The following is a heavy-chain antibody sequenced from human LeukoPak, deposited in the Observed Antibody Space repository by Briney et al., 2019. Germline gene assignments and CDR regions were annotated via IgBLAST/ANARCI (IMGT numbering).Heavy chain of an antibody. Sequence: SVKVSCKASGGTFSSYAISWVRQAPGQGLEWMGGIIPIFGTANYAQKFQGRVTMTRDTSTSTVYMELSSLRSEDTAVYYCARDPSIAAAPYNWFDPWGQGTLVTVSS. CDR3: ARDPSIAAAPYNWFDP. J-gene: IGHJ5*02. CDR2: IIPIFGTA. CDR1: GGTFSSYA. V-gene: IGHV1-69*05. D-gene: IGHD6-13*01.